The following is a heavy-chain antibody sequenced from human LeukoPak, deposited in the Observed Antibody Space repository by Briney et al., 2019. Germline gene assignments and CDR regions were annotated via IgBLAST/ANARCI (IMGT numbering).Heavy chain of an antibody. CDR2: IKGDGIST. Sequence: GGFLRLSSAASGFDFSSNWMHWVRHAPGQGLVWVSRIKGDGISTNYADSVKGRFTISRDIAKNTLYLQMNSLRAEDTGVYYCAKDHYWSIDYWGRGTLVTVSS. CDR1: GFDFSSNW. CDR3: AKDHYWSIDY. J-gene: IGHJ4*02. D-gene: IGHD3-3*01. V-gene: IGHV3-74*01.